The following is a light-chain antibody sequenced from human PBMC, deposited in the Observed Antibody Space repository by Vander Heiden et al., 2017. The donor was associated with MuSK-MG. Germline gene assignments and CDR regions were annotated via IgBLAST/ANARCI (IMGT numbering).Light chain of an antibody. J-gene: IGKJ3*01. CDR1: QDIRND. CDR2: AAS. V-gene: IGKV1-6*01. CDR3: RQDDNSPFT. Sequence: AIQMTQSPSSLSASVGDRVTITCRASQDIRNDLGWYQQKPGKAPNLLIYAASNLQSGVPSRFSGSGSGTDFTLTISSLQPEDFATYYCRQDDNSPFTFGHGTKVDIK.